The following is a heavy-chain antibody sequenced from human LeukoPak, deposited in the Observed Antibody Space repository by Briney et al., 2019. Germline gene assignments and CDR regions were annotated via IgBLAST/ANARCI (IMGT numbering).Heavy chain of an antibody. CDR2: ISYDGSNK. CDR1: GFTFGNYG. D-gene: IGHD4-17*01. Sequence: PGGSLRLSCAASGFTFGNYGMHWVRQAPGKGLEWVAVISYDGSNKYYADSVKGRFTISRDNSKNTFYLQMISLRAEDTAVYYCAKDGGLTVTTHDAFDIWGQGTMVTVSS. J-gene: IGHJ3*02. V-gene: IGHV3-30*18. CDR3: AKDGGLTVTTHDAFDI.